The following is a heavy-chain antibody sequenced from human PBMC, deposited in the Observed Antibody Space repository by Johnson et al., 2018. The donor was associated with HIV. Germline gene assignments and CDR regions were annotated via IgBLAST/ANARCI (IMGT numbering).Heavy chain of an antibody. CDR2: ITWNGGST. CDR1: GFTFDDYG. J-gene: IGHJ3*02. V-gene: IGHV3-20*04. CDR3: ASRSNGVVPAAYFESYLDI. Sequence: VQLVESGGGLVQPGRSLRLSCTTSGFTFDDYGMSWVRQAPGKGLAWVSGITWNGGSTGYADSVKGRFTISRDNAKNSLYLQMNILRAEDRAVYYCASRSNGVVPAAYFESYLDIWGQGTMVTVSS. D-gene: IGHD2-2*01.